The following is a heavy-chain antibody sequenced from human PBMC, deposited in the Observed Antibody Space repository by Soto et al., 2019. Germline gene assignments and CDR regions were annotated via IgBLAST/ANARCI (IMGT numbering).Heavy chain of an antibody. CDR3: ARELFYYDSSAYYRTPNYFDL. CDR1: GGSISRDY. J-gene: IGHJ4*02. Sequence: SETLSLTCTVSGGSISRDYWSWIRQPAGKGLEWIGHIYTSGSTNYNPSLKSRVTMSVDTSKNQFSLKLSSVTAADTAVYYRARELFYYDSSAYYRTPNYFDLWGQGTLVTVSS. D-gene: IGHD3-22*01. V-gene: IGHV4-4*07. CDR2: IYTSGST.